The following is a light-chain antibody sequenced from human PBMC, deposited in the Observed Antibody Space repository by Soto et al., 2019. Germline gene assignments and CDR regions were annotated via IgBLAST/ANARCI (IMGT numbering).Light chain of an antibody. CDR2: AAS. J-gene: IGKJ2*01. V-gene: IGKV3-20*01. Sequence: EIVLTQSPGTLSLSPGERATLSCRASEFLSSSYLVWYQQKPGQAPRLLIYAASRRATGIPDRFSGSGSATEYTLTINTREPEDFAVYYCQQQGTFGQGTKLEIK. CDR1: EFLSSSY. CDR3: QQQGT.